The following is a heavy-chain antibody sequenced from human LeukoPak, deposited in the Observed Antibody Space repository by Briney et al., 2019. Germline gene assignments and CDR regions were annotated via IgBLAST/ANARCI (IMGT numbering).Heavy chain of an antibody. CDR2: ISGGGGST. J-gene: IGHJ4*02. CDR1: GFTFSSYA. Sequence: GGSLRLSCAASGFTFSSYAMSWVRQAPGKGPEWVSGISGGGGSTNYADSVKGRFTVSRDNSKNTLYLQMNSLRAGDTAVYYCAKVLKGSWYYFDYWGQGTLVTVSS. V-gene: IGHV3-23*01. CDR3: AKVLKGSWYYFDY. D-gene: IGHD6-13*01.